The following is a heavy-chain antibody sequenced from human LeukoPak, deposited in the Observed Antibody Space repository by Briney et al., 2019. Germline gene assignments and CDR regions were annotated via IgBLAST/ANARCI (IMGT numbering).Heavy chain of an antibody. CDR1: GFTFSDSA. J-gene: IGHJ4*02. Sequence: GGSLRLSCAASGFTFSDSAMHWVRQASGRGLEWVGHIRSKANSHATAYAASVKGRFTISRDDSKNTAYLQMSSLKPEDTAVYYCTTGNKQWLGFDYWGQGTLVTVSS. CDR3: TTGNKQWLGFDY. D-gene: IGHD6-19*01. CDR2: IRSKANSHAT. V-gene: IGHV3-73*01.